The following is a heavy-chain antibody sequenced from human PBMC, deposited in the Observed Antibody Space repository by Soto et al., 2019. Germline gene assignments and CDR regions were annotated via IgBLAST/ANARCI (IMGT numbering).Heavy chain of an antibody. D-gene: IGHD6-19*01. Sequence: GSSLRLSCAASGFTFSTYAMSWVRQAPGKGLEWVSGISDSGGNTYYADSVKGRFTISRDNSKNTLYLQMNSLRAEDTAVYYCAKDFRSSSGWYFDYWGQGTLVTVSS. CDR3: AKDFRSSSGWYFDY. J-gene: IGHJ4*02. V-gene: IGHV3-23*01. CDR2: ISDSGGNT. CDR1: GFTFSTYA.